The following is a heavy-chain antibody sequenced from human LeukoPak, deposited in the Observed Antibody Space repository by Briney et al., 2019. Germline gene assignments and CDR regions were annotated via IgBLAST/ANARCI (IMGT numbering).Heavy chain of an antibody. V-gene: IGHV1-69*05. D-gene: IGHD4-23*01. Sequence: ASVKVSCKASGGTFSSYAISWVRQAPGQGLEWMGGIIPIFGTANYAQKFQGRVTITTDESTSTAYMELSSLRSEDTAVYYCARDGTSADYFQHWGQGTLVTVSS. CDR3: ARDGTSADYFQH. CDR1: GGTFSSYA. J-gene: IGHJ1*01. CDR2: IIPIFGTA.